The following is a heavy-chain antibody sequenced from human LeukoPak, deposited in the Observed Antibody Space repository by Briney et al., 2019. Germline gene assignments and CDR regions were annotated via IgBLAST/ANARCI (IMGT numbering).Heavy chain of an antibody. CDR2: ISTSGGDT. CDR3: AKGGSYAPLDY. Sequence: PGGSLRLSCAASGFTFTDSSMTWVRQPAGRGLGWVSAISTSGGDTIYTDSVKDRFTISRDNSKNTLYLQMNSLRAEDTAIYYCAKGGSYAPLDYWGQGTLVTVSS. J-gene: IGHJ4*02. V-gene: IGHV3-23*01. CDR1: GFTFTDSS. D-gene: IGHD1-26*01.